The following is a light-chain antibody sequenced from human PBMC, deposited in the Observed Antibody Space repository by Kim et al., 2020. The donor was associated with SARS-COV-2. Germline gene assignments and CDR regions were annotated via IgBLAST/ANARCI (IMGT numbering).Light chain of an antibody. CDR2: EAT. Sequence: SAPGENTYTITCQARQDSTNHLNWYQKKPGKAPKLLLYEATDLEIGVPARFRGSGSGTHFILTIHSLQPDDIATYYCQHYDLPITFGQGTRLEIK. CDR1: QDSTNH. CDR3: QHYDLPIT. J-gene: IGKJ5*01. V-gene: IGKV1-33*01.